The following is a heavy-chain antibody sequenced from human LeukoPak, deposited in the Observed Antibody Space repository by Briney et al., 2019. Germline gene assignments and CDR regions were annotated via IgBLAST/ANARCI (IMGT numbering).Heavy chain of an antibody. D-gene: IGHD3-3*01. CDR1: GGSFSGYY. J-gene: IGHJ3*02. CDR2: INHSGST. Sequence: TSETLSLTCAVYGGSFSGYYWSWIRQPPGKGLEWIGEINHSGSTNYNPSLKSRVTISVDTSKNQFSLKLSSVTAADTAVYYCARRHITIFGVVNDAFDIWGQGTMVTVSS. V-gene: IGHV4-34*01. CDR3: ARRHITIFGVVNDAFDI.